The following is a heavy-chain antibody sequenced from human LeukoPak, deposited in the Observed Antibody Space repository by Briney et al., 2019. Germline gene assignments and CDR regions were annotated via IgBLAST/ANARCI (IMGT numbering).Heavy chain of an antibody. Sequence: PSETLSLTCAVSGYSISSGYYWGWIRQPPGKGLEWIGSIYHSGSTYYNPSLKSRVTISVDTSKNQFSLKLSSVTAADTAVYYCARGPPSGDYYLDYWGQGTLVTVSS. CDR2: IYHSGST. CDR3: ARGPPSGDYYLDY. D-gene: IGHD3-10*01. V-gene: IGHV4-38-2*01. J-gene: IGHJ4*02. CDR1: GYSISSGYY.